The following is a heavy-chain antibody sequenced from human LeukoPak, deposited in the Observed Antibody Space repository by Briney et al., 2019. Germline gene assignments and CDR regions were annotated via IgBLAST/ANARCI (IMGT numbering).Heavy chain of an antibody. CDR1: GGSISSYY. V-gene: IGHV4-4*07. CDR3: ARSYSSGWYAGVHDY. J-gene: IGHJ4*02. D-gene: IGHD6-19*01. Sequence: SETLSLTCTVSGGSISSYYWSWIRQPAGKGLEWIGRIYNSGSTNYNPSLKSRVTISVDTSKNQFSLKLSSVTAADTAVYYCARSYSSGWYAGVHDYWGQGTLVTVSS. CDR2: IYNSGST.